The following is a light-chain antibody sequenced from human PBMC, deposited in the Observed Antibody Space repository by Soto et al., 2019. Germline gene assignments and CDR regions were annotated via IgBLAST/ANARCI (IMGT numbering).Light chain of an antibody. Sequence: QLSAVAASLQKVTISCSGSSSNIGSNTVNWYQQVPGMAPKLLIYSDSQRPSGVPDRFSGSESGTSVSLAISGLQSEDEADYYCAAWDDSLRVVVFGGGTKVTVL. J-gene: IGLJ2*01. V-gene: IGLV1-44*01. CDR1: SSNIGSNT. CDR3: AAWDDSLRVVV. CDR2: SDS.